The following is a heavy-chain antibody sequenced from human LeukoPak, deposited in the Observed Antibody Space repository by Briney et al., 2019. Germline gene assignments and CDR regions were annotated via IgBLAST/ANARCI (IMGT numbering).Heavy chain of an antibody. J-gene: IGHJ3*02. CDR3: ARERQDTILHSGAFDI. CDR1: GFTFVSYG. Sequence: GRSLRLSCAASGFTFVSYGMHWVRQAPGKGLEWGAVISYDGSNKYYADSVKGRFTISRDNSKNTLYLQMNSLRAEDTAVYFCARERQDTILHSGAFDIWGQGTMVTVSS. D-gene: IGHD2-21*01. CDR2: ISYDGSNK. V-gene: IGHV3-30*03.